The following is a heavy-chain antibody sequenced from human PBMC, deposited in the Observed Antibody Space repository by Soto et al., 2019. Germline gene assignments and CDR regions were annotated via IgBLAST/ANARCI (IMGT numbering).Heavy chain of an antibody. CDR2: ITWDGGST. CDR3: AKGGGYRCGLLNS. V-gene: IGHV3-43D*04. D-gene: IGHD5-18*01. J-gene: IGHJ4*02. CDR1: GCTFDDYA. Sequence: GWLRRACSSSGCTFDDYAMNWVRQPPGKGLEWVSLITWDGGSTYYADSVKGRFTISRDNSKNSLFLQTNSLRTEDSALYFCAKGGGYRCGLLNSWGQGTLVTVSS.